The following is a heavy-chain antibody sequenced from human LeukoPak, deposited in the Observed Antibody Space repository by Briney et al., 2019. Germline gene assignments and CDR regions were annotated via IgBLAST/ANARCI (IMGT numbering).Heavy chain of an antibody. Sequence: PGGSLRLSCAASGYTFNNYWMNWVRQAPGKGLEWVAAIKQDGSEKYYVDSVKGRLTISRDNAKNSLYQQMNSLRAEDTAVYYCARGGSYSWFDSWGQGTPVTVSS. CDR1: GYTFNNYW. V-gene: IGHV3-7*01. CDR3: ARGGSYSWFDS. CDR2: IKQDGSEK. J-gene: IGHJ5*01.